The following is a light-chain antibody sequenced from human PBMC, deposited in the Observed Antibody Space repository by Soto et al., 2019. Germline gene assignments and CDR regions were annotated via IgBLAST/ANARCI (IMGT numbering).Light chain of an antibody. CDR2: KAS. J-gene: IGKJ1*01. Sequence: DIQMTQSPSTLSASVGDTVTVTCRASQSISVWLAWYQQKAGKAPNLLIYKASRLESGVPSRFSGSGSETEFTLTISGLQPGDSATYYCQQYNSYSPTFGQGPRWIS. CDR1: QSISVW. CDR3: QQYNSYSPT. V-gene: IGKV1-5*03.